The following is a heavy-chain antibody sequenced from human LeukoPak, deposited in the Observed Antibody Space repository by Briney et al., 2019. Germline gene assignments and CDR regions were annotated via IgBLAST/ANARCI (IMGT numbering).Heavy chain of an antibody. CDR2: IYYSGST. CDR1: GGSFSGYY. D-gene: IGHD2-2*02. J-gene: IGHJ4*02. Sequence: SETLSLTCAVYGGSFSGYYWSWIRQPPGKGLEWIGSIYYSGSTYYNPSLKSRVTISVDTSKNQFSLKLSSVTAADTAVYYCARRGAVVVPAAILYFDYWGQGTLVTVSS. V-gene: IGHV4-34*01. CDR3: ARRGAVVVPAAILYFDY.